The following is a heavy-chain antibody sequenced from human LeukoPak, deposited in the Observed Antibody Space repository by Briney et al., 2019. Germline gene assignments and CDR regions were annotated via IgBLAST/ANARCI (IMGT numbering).Heavy chain of an antibody. CDR3: VKDAFSYNGVYDPFDI. D-gene: IGHD2-8*01. CDR1: GFTFNGYA. CDR2: TEGDGSGA. Sequence: GGSLRLSCAASGFTFNGYAMSWVRQAPGKRLEWVSTTEGDGSGAHYADAVKGRFTISRDNSKDNLYLQMNSLKVEDTAVYYCVKDAFSYNGVYDPFDIWGQGTMVTVSS. V-gene: IGHV3-23*01. J-gene: IGHJ3*02.